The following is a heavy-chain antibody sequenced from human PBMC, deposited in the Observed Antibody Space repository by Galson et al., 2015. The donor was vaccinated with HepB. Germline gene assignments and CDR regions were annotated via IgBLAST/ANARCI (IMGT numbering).Heavy chain of an antibody. J-gene: IGHJ4*02. V-gene: IGHV3-30-3*01. CDR2: ISSDDSNK. CDR3: ASHNYGDYE. CDR1: GFTFSSYA. D-gene: IGHD4-17*01. Sequence: SLRLSCAASGFTFSSYAMHWVRQAPGKGLEWVAVISSDDSNKYYADSVKGRFTISRGNSKNTLYLQMNSLRGEDTAVYYCASHNYGDYEWGQGTLVTVSS.